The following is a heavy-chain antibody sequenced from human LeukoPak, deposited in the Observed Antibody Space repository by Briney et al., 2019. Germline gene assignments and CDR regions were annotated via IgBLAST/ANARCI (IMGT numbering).Heavy chain of an antibody. CDR1: GFTSSTAW. CDR3: AKESSGGWYFDY. J-gene: IGHJ4*02. Sequence: GGSLRLSCAVSGFTSSTAWLTWVRQAPGKGLEWVADMRQDGSDKYYVDSVKGRFTISRDNAKNSLYLQMNSLRAEDTAVYYCAKESSGGWYFDYWGQGTLVTVSS. D-gene: IGHD6-19*01. V-gene: IGHV3-7*03. CDR2: MRQDGSDK.